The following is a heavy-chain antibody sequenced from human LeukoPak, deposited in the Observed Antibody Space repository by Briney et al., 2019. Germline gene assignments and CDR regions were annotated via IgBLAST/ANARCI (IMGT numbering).Heavy chain of an antibody. J-gene: IGHJ4*02. V-gene: IGHV3-48*01. CDR2: ISSSSSTI. CDR3: AKEERITYYFDY. CDR1: GFTFSSYS. D-gene: IGHD2-15*01. Sequence: PGGSLRLSCAASGFTFSSYSMNWVRQAPGKGLEWVSYISSSSSTIYYADSVKGRFTISRDNSKNTLYLQMNSLRAEDTAVYYCAKEERITYYFDYWGQGTPVTVSS.